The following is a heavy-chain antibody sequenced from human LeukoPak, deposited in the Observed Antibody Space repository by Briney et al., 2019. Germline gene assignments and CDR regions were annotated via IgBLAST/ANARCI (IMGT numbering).Heavy chain of an antibody. CDR1: GYTFTSYG. D-gene: IGHD2-21*01. V-gene: IGHV1-18*01. Sequence: VASVKVSCKASGYTFTSYGISWVRQAPGQGLEWMGWISAYNGNTNYAQKLQGRVTMTRDTSTSTVYMELSSLRSEDTAVYYCARDYGGDGYNLVDYWGQGTLVTVSS. J-gene: IGHJ4*02. CDR3: ARDYGGDGYNLVDY. CDR2: ISAYNGNT.